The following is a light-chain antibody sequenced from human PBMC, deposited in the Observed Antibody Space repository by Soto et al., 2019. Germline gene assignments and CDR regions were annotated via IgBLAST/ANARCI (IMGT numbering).Light chain of an antibody. CDR2: GIS. J-gene: IGLJ1*01. Sequence: QPVLTQPPSVSGAPGQWVTISCTGTRSNFGAGFDVHWYQQLPGTAPKLLIYGISNRPSGVPDRFSGSKSGTSASLAIAGLQAEDEADYYCQSYDSSLSGYVFGTGTKLTVL. CDR3: QSYDSSLSGYV. V-gene: IGLV1-40*01. CDR1: RSNFGAGFD.